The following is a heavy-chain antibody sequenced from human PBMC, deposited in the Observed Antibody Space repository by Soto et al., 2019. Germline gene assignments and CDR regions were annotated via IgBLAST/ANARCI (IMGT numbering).Heavy chain of an antibody. CDR1: GGTFSSYA. CDR2: IIPIFGTA. CDR3: ARDGGAGTTRNYYYGMDV. Sequence: QVQLVQSGAEVKKPGSSVMVSCKASGGTFSSYAISWVRQAPGQGLEWMGGIIPIFGTANYAQKFQGRVTITADKSTSTAYMELSSLRSEDTAVYYCARDGGAGTTRNYYYGMDVWGQGTTVTVSS. D-gene: IGHD1-1*01. J-gene: IGHJ6*02. V-gene: IGHV1-69*06.